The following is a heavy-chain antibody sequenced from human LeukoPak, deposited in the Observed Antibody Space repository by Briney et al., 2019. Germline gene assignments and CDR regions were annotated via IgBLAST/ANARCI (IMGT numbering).Heavy chain of an antibody. J-gene: IGHJ4*02. CDR2: INPNSGGT. CDR1: GYTFTGYY. V-gene: IGHV1-2*02. Sequence: ASVKVSCKASGYTFTGYYMHWVRQAPGQGLKWMGWINPNSGGTNYAQKFQGRVTMTRDTSISTVYMELSRLRSDDTAVYYCARYCSGGSCVDYWGQGTLVTVSS. D-gene: IGHD2-15*01. CDR3: ARYCSGGSCVDY.